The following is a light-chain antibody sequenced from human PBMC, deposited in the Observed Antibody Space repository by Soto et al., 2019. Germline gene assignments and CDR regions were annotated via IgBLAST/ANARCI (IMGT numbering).Light chain of an antibody. J-gene: IGKJ4*01. CDR1: QSVSSY. Sequence: EIVSTQSPATLSLSPGERATLSCRASQSVSSYLAWYQQKPGQAPRLLIYDASNRATGIPARFSGSGSGTDFTLTISSLEPEDFAVYYCQQRSNWQLTFCGGTKVEIK. V-gene: IGKV3-11*01. CDR3: QQRSNWQLT. CDR2: DAS.